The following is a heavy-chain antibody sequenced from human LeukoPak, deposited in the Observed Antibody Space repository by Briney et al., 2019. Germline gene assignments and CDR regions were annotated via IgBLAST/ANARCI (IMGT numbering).Heavy chain of an antibody. Sequence: GGSLTLSCAPCGFTVSKYAMGWARQAPGKALEWVADLSASDGNPYYAASVKGRLISCRDNSKDPLYLQMNSLRVEDTAVYYCAISEAYWGQGTLVTVSS. CDR3: AISEAY. CDR2: LSASDGNP. V-gene: IGHV3-23*01. J-gene: IGHJ4*02. CDR1: GFTVSKYA.